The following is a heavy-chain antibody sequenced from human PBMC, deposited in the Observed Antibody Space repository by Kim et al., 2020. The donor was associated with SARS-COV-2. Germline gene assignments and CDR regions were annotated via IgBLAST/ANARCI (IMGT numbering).Heavy chain of an antibody. CDR1: GFTFTGYA. CDR2: IDGSDGTT. CDR3: MKGGGWIWDH. Sequence: GGSLRLSCTTSGFTFTGYAMSWVRQAPGKGLEWVSSIDGSDGTTYYVDSVKGRFTISRDNSKNTLYLQMNSLRADDTAVYYCMKGGGWIWDHWGQGTRVTVSS. V-gene: IGHV3-23*01. J-gene: IGHJ4*02. D-gene: IGHD2-2*03.